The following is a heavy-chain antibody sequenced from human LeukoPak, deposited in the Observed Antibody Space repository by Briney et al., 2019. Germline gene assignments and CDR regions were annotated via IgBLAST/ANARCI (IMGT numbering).Heavy chain of an antibody. Sequence: PSETLSLTCTVSGGSISSNYWSWIRQPPGKGLEWIGYIYYSGSTNYNPSLKSQVTISVDTSKNQFSLKLSSVTAADTAVYYCARHVDSSGYYYRDSYFDLWGRGTLVTVSS. D-gene: IGHD3-22*01. CDR1: GGSISSNY. J-gene: IGHJ2*01. V-gene: IGHV4-59*08. CDR2: IYYSGST. CDR3: ARHVDSSGYYYRDSYFDL.